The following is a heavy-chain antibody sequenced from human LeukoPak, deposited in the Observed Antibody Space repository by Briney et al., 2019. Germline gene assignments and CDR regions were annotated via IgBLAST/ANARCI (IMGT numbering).Heavy chain of an antibody. V-gene: IGHV1-18*01. CDR1: GYTFTSYG. Sequence: GASVKVSCKASGYTFTSYGISWVRQAPGQGLEWMGWISAYNGNTNYAQKLQGGVTMTTDTSTSTAYMELRSLRSDDTAVYYCARDPTIFGVVIIPRWFDPWGQGTLVTVSS. J-gene: IGHJ5*02. CDR3: ARDPTIFGVVIIPRWFDP. CDR2: ISAYNGNT. D-gene: IGHD3-3*01.